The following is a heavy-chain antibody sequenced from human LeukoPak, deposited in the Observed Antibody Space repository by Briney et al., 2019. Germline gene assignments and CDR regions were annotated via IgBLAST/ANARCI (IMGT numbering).Heavy chain of an antibody. CDR3: ARGGSIITMMAPSAFDI. Sequence: PGGSLRLSCAASGFTFSSYEMNWVRQAPGKGLEWVSSISSSGSTIYYADSVKGRFTISRDNAKNSLYLLMNSLRAEDTAVYYCARGGSIITMMAPSAFDIWGQGTMVTVSS. D-gene: IGHD3-22*01. V-gene: IGHV3-48*03. CDR1: GFTFSSYE. CDR2: ISSSGSTI. J-gene: IGHJ3*02.